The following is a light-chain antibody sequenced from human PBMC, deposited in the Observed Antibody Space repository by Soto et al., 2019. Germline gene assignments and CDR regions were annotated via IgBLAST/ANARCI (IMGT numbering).Light chain of an antibody. J-gene: IGKJ1*01. CDR2: GAS. Sequence: EIVLTQSPATLSFSPGERATLSCRASQSVGSYLAWYQQKPGLAPRLLIYGASTRATGVPDRFSGSGSGTDFTLTISRLEPEDFALYYCQQYHTSPLTFGQGTKVDIK. V-gene: IGKV3-20*01. CDR1: QSVGSY. CDR3: QQYHTSPLT.